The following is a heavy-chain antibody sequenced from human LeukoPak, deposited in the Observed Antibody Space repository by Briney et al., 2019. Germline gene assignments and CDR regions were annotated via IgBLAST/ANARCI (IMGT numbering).Heavy chain of an antibody. J-gene: IGHJ4*02. CDR3: AKPVTRPYYYDSSGSYYFDY. D-gene: IGHD3-22*01. Sequence: GGSLRLSCAASGFTFSSYAMSWVRQAPGKGLEWVSAISGSGGSTYYADSVKGRFTISRDNSKNTLYLQMNSLRAEDTAVYYCAKPVTRPYYYDSSGSYYFDYWGQGSLVTVSS. V-gene: IGHV3-23*01. CDR1: GFTFSSYA. CDR2: ISGSGGST.